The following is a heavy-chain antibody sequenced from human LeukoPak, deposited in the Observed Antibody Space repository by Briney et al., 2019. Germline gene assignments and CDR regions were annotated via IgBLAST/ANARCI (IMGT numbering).Heavy chain of an antibody. J-gene: IGHJ5*02. V-gene: IGHV3-21*01. D-gene: IGHD6-19*01. Sequence: PGGSLRLSCAASGFTFSSYSMNWVRQAPGKGLEWVSSISSSSYIYYADSVKGRFTISRDNAKNSLYLQMNSLRAEDTAVYYCAREIAVAGTSDWFDPWGQGTLVTVSS. CDR1: GFTFSSYS. CDR2: ISSSSYI. CDR3: AREIAVAGTSDWFDP.